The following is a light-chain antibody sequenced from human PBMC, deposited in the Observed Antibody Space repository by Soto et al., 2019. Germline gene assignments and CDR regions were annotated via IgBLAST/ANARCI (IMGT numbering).Light chain of an antibody. Sequence: QSALTQPASVSGSPGQSITISCTGTSSDVGSYNLVSWYQQHPGKAPKLMIYEGSKRPSGVSNRFSGSKSGNTASLTISGLQVEDEADYYCSSYATSSPYVFGPGTKLTVL. CDR3: SSYATSSPYV. CDR2: EGS. V-gene: IGLV2-14*02. J-gene: IGLJ1*01. CDR1: SSDVGSYNL.